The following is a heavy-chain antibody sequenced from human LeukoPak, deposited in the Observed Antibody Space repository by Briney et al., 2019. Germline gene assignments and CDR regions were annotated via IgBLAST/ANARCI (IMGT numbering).Heavy chain of an antibody. CDR2: ISYDGSNK. CDR3: AKNSGSYYKRGNWFDP. D-gene: IGHD1-26*01. J-gene: IGHJ5*02. V-gene: IGHV3-30*18. CDR1: GFTFSSYG. Sequence: GGSLRLSCAASGFTFSSYGMHWVRQAPGKGLEWVAVISYDGSNKYYADSVKGRFTISRDNSKNTLYLQMNSLRAEDTAVCYCAKNSGSYYKRGNWFDPWGQGTLVTVSS.